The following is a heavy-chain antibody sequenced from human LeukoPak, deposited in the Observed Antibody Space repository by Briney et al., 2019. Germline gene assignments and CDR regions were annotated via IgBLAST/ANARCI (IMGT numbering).Heavy chain of an antibody. CDR2: IYYDGSNQ. CDR3: ATDRNSGRYYDY. J-gene: IGHJ4*02. Sequence: GGSLRLSCAASGFTFSSSWMFWVRQAPGKGLEWVAVIYYDGSNQYYADSVKGRFTVSRDNAKNTLYLQMDSLRAEDTAVYYCATDRNSGRYYDYWGQGTLVTVSS. V-gene: IGHV3-33*07. D-gene: IGHD1-26*01. CDR1: GFTFSSSW.